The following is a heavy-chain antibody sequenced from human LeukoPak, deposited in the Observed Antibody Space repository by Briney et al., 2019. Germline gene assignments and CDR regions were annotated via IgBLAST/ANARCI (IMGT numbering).Heavy chain of an antibody. Sequence: ASVKVSCKASGYTFTSYGISWVRQAPGQGLEWMGWISAYNGNTNYAQKLQGRVAMTRDTSISTAYMELSRLRSDDTAVYYCARINYYDSSGYDYWGQGTLVTVSS. CDR2: ISAYNGNT. V-gene: IGHV1-18*01. CDR1: GYTFTSYG. CDR3: ARINYYDSSGYDY. D-gene: IGHD3-22*01. J-gene: IGHJ4*02.